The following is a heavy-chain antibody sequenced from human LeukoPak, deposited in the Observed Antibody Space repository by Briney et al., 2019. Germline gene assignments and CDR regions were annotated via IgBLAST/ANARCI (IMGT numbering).Heavy chain of an antibody. D-gene: IGHD2-15*01. Sequence: GRSLRPSCASAGRSVRTERMNWGRQAPGKRLEWVSSISSSSTYIYHADSVKGRFTISRDNAKNSLYLQMNSLRAEDTAVYYCAGGYCSGGSCHDYFDYWGQGTLVTVCS. V-gene: IGHV3-21*01. CDR3: AGGYCSGGSCHDYFDY. CDR2: ISSSSTYI. CDR1: GRSVRTER. J-gene: IGHJ4*02.